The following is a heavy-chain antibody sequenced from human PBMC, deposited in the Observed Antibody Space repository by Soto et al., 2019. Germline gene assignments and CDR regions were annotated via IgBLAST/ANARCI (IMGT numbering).Heavy chain of an antibody. CDR3: ANNRPVASPFDY. Sequence: SVKVSRKASGYTFTGHYMHRVRQAPGQGLEWMGWINPNSGGTNYAQKFQGRVTMTRDTSISTAYMELSRLRSDATAVYYCANNRPVASPFDYWGQGTLVTVSS. V-gene: IGHV1-2*02. D-gene: IGHD5-12*01. CDR1: GYTFTGHY. CDR2: INPNSGGT. J-gene: IGHJ4*02.